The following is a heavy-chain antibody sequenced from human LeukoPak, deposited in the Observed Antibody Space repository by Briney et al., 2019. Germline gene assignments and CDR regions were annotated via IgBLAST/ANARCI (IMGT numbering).Heavy chain of an antibody. D-gene: IGHD5-18*01. Sequence: GGSLRLSCAAPGFTVSSNYMSWVRQAPGKGLEWVSVIYSGGTTYYADSVKGRFTISRDNSKNTLHLQMNSLRAEDTAVYYCARDQYSYAHAAHWGQGTLVTVSS. J-gene: IGHJ4*02. CDR1: GFTVSSNY. CDR2: IYSGGTT. V-gene: IGHV3-66*01. CDR3: ARDQYSYAHAAH.